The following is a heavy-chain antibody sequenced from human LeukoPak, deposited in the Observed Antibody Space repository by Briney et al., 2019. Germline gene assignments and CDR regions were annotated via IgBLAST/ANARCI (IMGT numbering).Heavy chain of an antibody. CDR2: INPNSGGT. CDR3: ARGRLPAMSSAGTGWYFDL. V-gene: IGHV1-2*02. J-gene: IGHJ2*01. Sequence: ASVKVSCKASGYTFTGYFIHWVRQAPGQGLEWVGWINPNSGGTNYAQKFQGRVTMTSDTSISTAYMELSRLRSDDTAVYYCARGRLPAMSSAGTGWYFDLWGRGTQVIVS. D-gene: IGHD6-13*01. CDR1: GYTFTGYF.